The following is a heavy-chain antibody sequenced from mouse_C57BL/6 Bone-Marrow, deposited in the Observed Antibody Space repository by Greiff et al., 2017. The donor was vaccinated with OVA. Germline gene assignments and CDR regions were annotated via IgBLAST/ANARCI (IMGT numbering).Heavy chain of an antibody. V-gene: IGHV1-64*01. CDR2: IHPNSGST. D-gene: IGHD2-3*01. J-gene: IGHJ1*03. CDR3: AGGFYDGYCGYWYFDV. Sequence: VQLQQPGAELVKPGASVKLSCKASGYTFTSYWMHWVKQRPGQGLEWIGMIHPNSGSTNYNEKFKSKATLTVDKSSSTAYMQLSSLTSEDSAFYYCAGGFYDGYCGYWYFDVWGTGTTVTVSS. CDR1: GYTFTSYW.